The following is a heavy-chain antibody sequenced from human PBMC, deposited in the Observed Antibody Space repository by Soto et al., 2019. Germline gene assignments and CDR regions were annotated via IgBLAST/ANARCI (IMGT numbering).Heavy chain of an antibody. CDR1: GFTFDDYG. V-gene: IGHV3-20*01. J-gene: IGHJ3*02. CDR3: ARVGSSGWFDAFDI. CDR2: INWNGGST. D-gene: IGHD6-19*01. Sequence: EVQLVESGGGVVRPGGSLRLSCAASGFTFDDYGMSWVRQAPGKGLEWVSGINWNGGSTGYADSVKGRFSISRDNAKNSLYLQMNSLRAEDTALYQCARVGSSGWFDAFDIWGQGTMVTVSS.